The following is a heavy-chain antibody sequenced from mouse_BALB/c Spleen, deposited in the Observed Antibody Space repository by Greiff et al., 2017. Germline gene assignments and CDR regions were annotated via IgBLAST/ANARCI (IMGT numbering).Heavy chain of an antibody. J-gene: IGHJ3*01. Sequence: DVKLVESGGGLVKPGGSLKLSCAASGFTFSSYAMSWVRQSPEKRLEWVAEISSGGSYTYYPDTVTGRFTISRDNVKNTLYLEMSSLRSEDTAMYYCARSPSNWDGAWFAYWGQGTLVTVSA. V-gene: IGHV5-9-4*01. CDR2: ISSGGSYT. CDR3: ARSPSNWDGAWFAY. CDR1: GFTFSSYA. D-gene: IGHD4-1*01.